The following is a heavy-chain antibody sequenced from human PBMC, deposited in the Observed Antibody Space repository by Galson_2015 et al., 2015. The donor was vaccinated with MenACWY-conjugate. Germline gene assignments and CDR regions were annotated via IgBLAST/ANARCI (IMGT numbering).Heavy chain of an antibody. CDR3: AKTRGASFYFDS. D-gene: IGHD1-26*01. CDR2: INPGGSST. J-gene: IGHJ4*02. Sequence: SLRLSCAASGFIFNTYWMHWVRQAPGKGLVWVSSINPGGSSTTYADSVKDRFTISRDNAKNTLYLQMNSLRPEDTAAFYCAKTRGASFYFDSWGQGTLVTVSS. CDR1: GFIFNTYW. V-gene: IGHV3-74*01.